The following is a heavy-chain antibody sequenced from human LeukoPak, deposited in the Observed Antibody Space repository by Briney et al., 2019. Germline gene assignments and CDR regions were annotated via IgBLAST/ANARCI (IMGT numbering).Heavy chain of an antibody. CDR1: GGSISSGDYY. J-gene: IGHJ5*02. D-gene: IGHD3-22*01. CDR2: MYYSGST. Sequence: SQTLSLTCTVSGGSISSGDYYWSWIRQPPGKGLEWIAYMYYSGSTYYNPSLKSRVTMSADTSKNQLSLKLSSVTAADTAVYYCARPYYYDSRIDHWGQGILVTVSS. CDR3: ARPYYYDSRIDH. V-gene: IGHV4-30-4*01.